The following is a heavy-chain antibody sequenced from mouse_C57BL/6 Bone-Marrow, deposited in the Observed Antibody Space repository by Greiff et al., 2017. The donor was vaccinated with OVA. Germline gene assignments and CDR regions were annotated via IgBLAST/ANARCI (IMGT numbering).Heavy chain of an antibody. CDR3: ARGITTVVANWYFDV. CDR1: GYTFTSYW. Sequence: QVQLKESGAELAKPGASVKLSCKASGYTFTSYWMHWVKQRPGQGLEWIGYINPSSGYTKYNQKFKDKATLTADKSSSTAYMQLSSLTNEDSAVYYCARGITTVVANWYFDVWGTGTTVTVSS. D-gene: IGHD1-1*01. CDR2: INPSSGYT. V-gene: IGHV1-7*01. J-gene: IGHJ1*03.